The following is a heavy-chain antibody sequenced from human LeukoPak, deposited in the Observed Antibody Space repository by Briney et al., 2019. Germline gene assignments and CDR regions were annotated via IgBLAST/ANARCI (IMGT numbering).Heavy chain of an antibody. J-gene: IGHJ5*02. D-gene: IGHD4-11*01. V-gene: IGHV6-1*01. Sequence: SQTLSLTCAIAGDSVATNSVAWNWIRQSPSRGLEWLGRTSYRSKWYNGYAVSVKSRISIIADPSKNQFSLQLNSVTPEATAVYYCARSLTTTVSWFDPWGQGSLVVVS. CDR3: ARSLTTTVSWFDP. CDR2: TSYRSKWYN. CDR1: GDSVATNSVA.